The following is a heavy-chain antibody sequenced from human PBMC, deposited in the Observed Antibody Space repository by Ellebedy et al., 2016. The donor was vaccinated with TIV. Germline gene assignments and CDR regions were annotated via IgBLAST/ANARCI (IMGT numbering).Heavy chain of an antibody. CDR2: ISGSGTHT. V-gene: IGHV3-23*01. CDR1: GFTFSSYA. D-gene: IGHD6-6*01. CDR3: ARRPNYYGMDV. Sequence: PGGSLRLSCAASGFTFSSYALNWVRQAPGKGLEWVSAISGSGTHTYYAVSVKGRFAISRDNSKNTLYLQMNSLRAEDTAVYYCARRPNYYGMDVWGQGTTVTVSS. J-gene: IGHJ6*02.